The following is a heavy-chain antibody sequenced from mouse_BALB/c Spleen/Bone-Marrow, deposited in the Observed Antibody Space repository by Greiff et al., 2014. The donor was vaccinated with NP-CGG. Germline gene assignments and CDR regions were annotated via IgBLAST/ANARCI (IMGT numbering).Heavy chain of an antibody. Sequence: QVHVKQSGPELVRPGVSVKISCKGSGYTFTDYAMHWVKQSHAKSLEWIGVISTYSGNTNYNQKFKGKATMTVDKSSSTAYMELARLTSEDSAIYYWARSDYGSRGGYFDYWGQGTTLTVSS. CDR3: ARSDYGSRGGYFDY. CDR1: GYTFTDYA. CDR2: ISTYSGNT. D-gene: IGHD1-1*01. V-gene: IGHV1-67*01. J-gene: IGHJ2*01.